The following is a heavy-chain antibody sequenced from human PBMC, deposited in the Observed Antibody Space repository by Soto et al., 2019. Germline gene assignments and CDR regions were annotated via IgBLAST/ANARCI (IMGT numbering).Heavy chain of an antibody. Sequence: GGSLRLSCTVSGFTFSDYALSWFRQAPGKGLEWLTFIRSKTYGGTPEYAASVKGRFTISRDDSKSIAYLQMSSLKREDTAVYYCTRVYFDILTGYYTHDYWGQGTLVTVSS. V-gene: IGHV3-49*03. CDR3: TRVYFDILTGYYTHDY. D-gene: IGHD3-9*01. J-gene: IGHJ4*02. CDR1: GFTFSDYA. CDR2: IRSKTYGGTP.